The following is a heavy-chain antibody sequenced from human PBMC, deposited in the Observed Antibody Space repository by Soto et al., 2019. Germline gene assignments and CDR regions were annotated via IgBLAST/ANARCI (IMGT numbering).Heavy chain of an antibody. V-gene: IGHV1-8*01. D-gene: IGHD5-12*01. CDR2: MNPNSGNT. CDR1: GYTFTSRY. J-gene: IGHJ5*02. Sequence: ASVKVSCKASGYTFTSRYMHWVRQAPGQGLEWMGIMNPNSGNTTYAQKFQGRVTMTRNNSISTAYMELSSLKSEDTAVYYCAREFRRDGSWGQGTLVTVSS. CDR3: AREFRRDGS.